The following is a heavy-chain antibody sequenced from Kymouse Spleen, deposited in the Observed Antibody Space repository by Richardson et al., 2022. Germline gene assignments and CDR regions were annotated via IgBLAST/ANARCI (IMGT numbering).Heavy chain of an antibody. CDR3: ARRITGTTLNWFDP. CDR1: GGSISSSSYY. Sequence: QLQLQESGPGLVKPSETLSLTCTVSGGSISSSSYYWGWIRQPPGKGLEWIGSIYYSGSTYYNPSLKSRVTISVDTSKNQFSLKLSSVTAADTAVYYCARRITGTTLNWFDPWGQGTLVTVSS. V-gene: IGHV4-39*01. CDR2: IYYSGST. J-gene: IGHJ5*02. D-gene: IGHD1-7*01.